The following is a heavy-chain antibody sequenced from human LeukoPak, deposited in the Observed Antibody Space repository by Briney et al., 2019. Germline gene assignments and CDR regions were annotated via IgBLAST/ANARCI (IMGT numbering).Heavy chain of an antibody. Sequence: PSETLSLTCTVSGGSVSSGSYYWSWIRQPPGKGLEWIGYIYYSGSTNYSPSLKSRVTMSVDTSKNLFSLKVSSVTAADTAVYYCARDTGYLGSNYGMDVWGQGTTVTVSS. D-gene: IGHD3-22*01. J-gene: IGHJ6*02. V-gene: IGHV4-61*01. CDR2: IYYSGST. CDR1: GGSVSSGSYY. CDR3: ARDTGYLGSNYGMDV.